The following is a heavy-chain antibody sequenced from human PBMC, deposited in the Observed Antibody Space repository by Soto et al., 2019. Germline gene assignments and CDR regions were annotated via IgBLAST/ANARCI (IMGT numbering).Heavy chain of an antibody. J-gene: IGHJ4*02. D-gene: IGHD1-1*01. V-gene: IGHV1-18*01. CDR3: ARGRYGDY. Sequence: QVHLVQSGAEVKKPGASVKVSCKASGYTFTSYGITWVRQAPGQGLEWMGWISAHNDNTDYAQKLXGXVXXTRDTSTSTAYMELRSLISDDTAVYYCARGRYGDYWGQGALVTVSS. CDR2: ISAHNDNT. CDR1: GYTFTSYG.